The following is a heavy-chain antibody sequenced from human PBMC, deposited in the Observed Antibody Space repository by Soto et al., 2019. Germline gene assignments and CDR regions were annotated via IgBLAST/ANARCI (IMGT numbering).Heavy chain of an antibody. D-gene: IGHD6-19*01. V-gene: IGHV4-59*08. CDR2: IYYSGST. Sequence: QVQLQESGPGLVKPSETLSLTCTVSGGSISSYYWSWIRQPPGKGLEWIGYIYYSGSTNYNPSLKCRVTISVDTSKNQFSLKLSSVTAADTAVYYCARQVGGWAPWYFDYWGQGTLVTVSS. CDR1: GGSISSYY. J-gene: IGHJ4*02. CDR3: ARQVGGWAPWYFDY.